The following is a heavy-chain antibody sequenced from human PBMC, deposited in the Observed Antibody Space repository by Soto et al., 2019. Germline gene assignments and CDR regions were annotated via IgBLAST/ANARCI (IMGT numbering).Heavy chain of an antibody. Sequence: SLRLACAASGFTFDDYAMHGVRQAPGKGLEWVSVISWNSGSIGYADSVKGRFTISRDNAKNSLYLQMNSLRAEDTALYYCATDIPTYYDSSGYLGYWGQGTQVTVYS. CDR2: ISWNSGSI. J-gene: IGHJ4*02. CDR1: GFTFDDYA. V-gene: IGHV3-9*01. D-gene: IGHD3-22*01. CDR3: ATDIPTYYDSSGYLGY.